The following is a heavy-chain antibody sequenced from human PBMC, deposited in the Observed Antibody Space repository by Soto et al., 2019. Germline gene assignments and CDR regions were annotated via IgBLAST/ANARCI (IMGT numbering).Heavy chain of an antibody. V-gene: IGHV3-74*01. CDR3: ARVDRGGFNL. CDR2: VHSDGTTT. Sequence: VLLVDSGGGLVQPGESLRLSCAAFGFTFDYYWMHRVRQAPGKGLLWVSRVHSDGTTTTYSDSVKGRFTISRDNASNTVSLHMSSLRAEDTAIYYCARVDRGGFNLWGHGTVVTVSS. J-gene: IGHJ3*01. CDR1: GFTFDYYW. D-gene: IGHD3-10*01.